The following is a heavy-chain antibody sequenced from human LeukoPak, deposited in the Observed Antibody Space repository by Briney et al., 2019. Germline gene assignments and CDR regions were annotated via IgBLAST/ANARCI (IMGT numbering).Heavy chain of an antibody. Sequence: GGSLRLSCAASGFTFSSYAMSWVRQAPGKGLEWVSAISGSGGSTYYADSVKGRFTISRDNSRNTLYLRMNSLRAEDTAVYYCANGRTYYYYYMDIWGKGTTVTVSS. CDR1: GFTFSSYA. D-gene: IGHD1-7*01. J-gene: IGHJ6*03. CDR2: ISGSGGST. CDR3: ANGRTYYYYYMDI. V-gene: IGHV3-23*01.